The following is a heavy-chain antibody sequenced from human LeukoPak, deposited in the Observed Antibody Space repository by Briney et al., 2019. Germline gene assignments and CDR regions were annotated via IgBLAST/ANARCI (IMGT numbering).Heavy chain of an antibody. D-gene: IGHD6-19*01. CDR2: ISNDGTNE. Sequence: GGSLRLSCAASRFTFSTYAMHWVRQAPGKGLEWEAGISNDGTNEDHADSVKGRFTISRDNSKNTLYLQMNSLRAEDTAIYYCARDRIAVAGMGAFQHWGQGTLVTVSS. CDR1: RFTFSTYA. J-gene: IGHJ1*01. V-gene: IGHV3-30-3*01. CDR3: ARDRIAVAGMGAFQH.